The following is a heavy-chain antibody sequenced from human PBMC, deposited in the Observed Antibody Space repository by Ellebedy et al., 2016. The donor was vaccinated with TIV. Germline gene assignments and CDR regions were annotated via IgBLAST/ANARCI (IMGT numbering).Heavy chain of an antibody. V-gene: IGHV1-3*01. J-gene: IGHJ5*02. CDR3: AREVVVITTGWFDP. CDR1: GYTFTSYA. Sequence: ASVKVSXXASGYTFTSYAMHWVRQAPGQRLEWMGWINAGNGNTKYSQKFQGRVTITRDTSASTAYMELSSLRSEDTAMYYCAREVVVITTGWFDPWGQGTLVTVSS. D-gene: IGHD3-22*01. CDR2: INAGNGNT.